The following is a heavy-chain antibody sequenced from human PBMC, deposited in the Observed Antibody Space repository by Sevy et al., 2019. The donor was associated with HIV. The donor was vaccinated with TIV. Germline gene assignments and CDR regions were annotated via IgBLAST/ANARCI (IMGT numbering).Heavy chain of an antibody. CDR2: MNPNSGNT. V-gene: IGHV1-8*01. CDR1: GYTFTSYD. J-gene: IGHJ6*02. CDR3: ARFLSTSYYYYSAMDV. Sequence: ASVKVSCKASGYTFTSYDINWVRQATGQGLEWMGWMNPNSGNTGYAQKFQGRVTMTRNTSISTAYMELSSLISEDTAVYYCARFLSTSYYYYSAMDVWGQGTTVTVSS. D-gene: IGHD2-2*01.